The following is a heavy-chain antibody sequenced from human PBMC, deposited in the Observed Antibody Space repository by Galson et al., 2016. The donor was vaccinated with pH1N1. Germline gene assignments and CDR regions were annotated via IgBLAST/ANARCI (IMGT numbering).Heavy chain of an antibody. Sequence: SLRLSCAASGFTFHDYTMHWVRQAPGKGLEWVGLVSWNGGSTYYADYVKGRFTVSRDNSKNSLYLQMNSLRSEDTALYYCAKEIQRGSYGMDVWGRGTTVTVSS. J-gene: IGHJ6*02. CDR2: VSWNGGST. V-gene: IGHV3-43*01. CDR3: AKEIQRGSYGMDV. CDR1: GFTFHDYT. D-gene: IGHD3-16*01.